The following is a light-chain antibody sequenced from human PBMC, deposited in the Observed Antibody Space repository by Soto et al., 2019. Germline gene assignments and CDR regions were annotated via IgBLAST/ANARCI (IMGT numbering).Light chain of an antibody. V-gene: IGKV1-33*01. CDR3: QHLGT. CDR2: DAS. Sequence: DIQMTQSPSSLSASVGDRVTITCQASQDISNYLNWYHQKPGKAPKLLIYDASNLETGVPSRFSVSGYGTDFTCPISSLQPEDIATYYCQHLGTFGQGTKLEIK. CDR1: QDISNY. J-gene: IGKJ2*01.